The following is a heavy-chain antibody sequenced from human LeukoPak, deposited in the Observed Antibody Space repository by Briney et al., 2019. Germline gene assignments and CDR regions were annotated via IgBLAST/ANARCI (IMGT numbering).Heavy chain of an antibody. CDR1: GGSISSYY. D-gene: IGHD3-10*01. J-gene: IGHJ3*02. CDR2: IYYSGST. Sequence: PSETLSLTCTVSGGSISSYYWSWIRQPPGKGLEWIGYIYYSGSTYYNPSLRSRVTISVDTSKNQFSLKLSSVTAADTAVYYCASSSGTYAFDIWGQGTMVTVSS. CDR3: ASSSGTYAFDI. V-gene: IGHV4-59*08.